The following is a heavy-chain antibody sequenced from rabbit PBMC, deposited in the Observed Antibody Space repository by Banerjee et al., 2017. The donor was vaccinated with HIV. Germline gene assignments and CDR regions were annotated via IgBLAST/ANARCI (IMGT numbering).Heavy chain of an antibody. V-gene: IGHV1S21*01. D-gene: IGHD6-1*01. CDR2: ITYGGST. Sequence: EQLVESGGGLVQPGGSLKLSCKASGLDISSYSIGWVRQAPGKGLEWIGYITYGGSTFYASWAKGRFTISRTSTTVDLKMTSLTAADTATYFCVRTGDAGYGSHYGMDLWGQGTLVTVS. CDR3: VRTGDAGYGSHYGMDL. J-gene: IGHJ6*01. CDR1: GLDISSYS.